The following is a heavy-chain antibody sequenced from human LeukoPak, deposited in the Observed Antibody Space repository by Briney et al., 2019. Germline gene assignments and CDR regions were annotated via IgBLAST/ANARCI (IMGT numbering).Heavy chain of an antibody. D-gene: IGHD1-26*01. CDR3: ARETRLHSGSYSNDAFDI. Sequence: PSETLPLTCTVSGGSISNYYWSWIRQPPGKGLEWIGYISYSGSTDYNPSLKSRVTISLDTSKNQFSLRLSSVTAADTAVYYCARETRLHSGSYSNDAFDIWGQGTMVTVSA. CDR1: GGSISNYY. V-gene: IGHV4-59*01. CDR2: ISYSGST. J-gene: IGHJ3*02.